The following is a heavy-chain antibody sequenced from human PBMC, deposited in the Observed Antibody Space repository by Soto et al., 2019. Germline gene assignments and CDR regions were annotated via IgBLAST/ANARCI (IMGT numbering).Heavy chain of an antibody. J-gene: IGHJ6*02. V-gene: IGHV3-33*01. CDR3: ARDYGGSLIAAAGTFGNYYYYYGMDV. CDR2: IWYDGSNK. CDR1: GFTFSSYG. Sequence: PGGSLRLSCAASGFTFSSYGMHWVRQAPGKGLEWVAVIWYDGSNKYYADSVKGRFTISRDNSKNTLYLQMNSLRAENTAVYYCARDYGGSLIAAAGTFGNYYYYYGMDVWGQGTTVTVSS. D-gene: IGHD6-13*01.